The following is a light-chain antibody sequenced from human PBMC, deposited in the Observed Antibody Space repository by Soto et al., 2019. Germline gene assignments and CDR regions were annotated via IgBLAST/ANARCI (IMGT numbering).Light chain of an antibody. CDR2: GAS. Sequence: EIVMTHSPATLSVSPGERAPLSCRASQSVSTNLAWYQQKPAQAPRLLIYGASTMSTGIPARFSGGGSGTEFTLTISSLQSAEFAVYYCQQYNDWPRTFGGGTKVEIQ. CDR1: QSVSTN. J-gene: IGKJ4*01. V-gene: IGKV3-15*01. CDR3: QQYNDWPRT.